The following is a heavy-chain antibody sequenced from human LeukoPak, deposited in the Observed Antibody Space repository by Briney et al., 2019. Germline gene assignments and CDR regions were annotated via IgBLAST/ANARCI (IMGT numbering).Heavy chain of an antibody. CDR2: ISSDGSGK. CDR1: GFTFSTYW. Sequence: PGGSLRLSCAASGFTFSTYWMTWVRQAPAKGLEWVASISSDGSGKYYMDSVKGRFTISRDNAKNSLFLQMNSLRAEDTAVHYCGRVRPGDADYWGQGTLVTVSS. V-gene: IGHV3-7*01. D-gene: IGHD1-26*01. CDR3: GRVRPGDADY. J-gene: IGHJ4*02.